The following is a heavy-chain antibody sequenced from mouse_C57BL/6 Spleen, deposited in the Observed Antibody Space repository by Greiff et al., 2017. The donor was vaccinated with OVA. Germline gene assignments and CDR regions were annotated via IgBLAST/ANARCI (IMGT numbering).Heavy chain of an antibody. Sequence: EVQLQQSGPVLVKPGASVKMSCKASGYTFTDYYMNWVKQSHGKSLEWIGVINPYNGGTSYNQKFKGKATLTVDKSSSTAYMELNSLTSEDSAVYYCARGGGGLRDYYAMDYWGQGTSVTVSS. CDR2: INPYNGGT. J-gene: IGHJ4*01. V-gene: IGHV1-19*01. D-gene: IGHD2-4*01. CDR1: GYTFTDYY. CDR3: ARGGGGLRDYYAMDY.